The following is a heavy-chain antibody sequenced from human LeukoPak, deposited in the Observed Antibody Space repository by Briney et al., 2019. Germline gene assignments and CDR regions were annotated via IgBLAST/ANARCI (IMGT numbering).Heavy chain of an antibody. J-gene: IGHJ4*02. Sequence: PGGSLRLSCAVSGFTFSSYSMNWVRQAPGKGLEWVSAISGNSFWVYYADSVKSRFTISRDNAKNSLYLQMDSLRADDTAVYYCARKVPSAQSDFWGQGTLVTVSS. CDR2: ISGNSFWV. V-gene: IGHV3-21*01. CDR3: ARKVPSAQSDF. CDR1: GFTFSSYS.